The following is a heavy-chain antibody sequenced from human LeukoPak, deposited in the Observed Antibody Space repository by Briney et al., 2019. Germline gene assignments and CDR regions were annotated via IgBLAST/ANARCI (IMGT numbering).Heavy chain of an antibody. CDR1: GFTFSSYA. Sequence: GGSLRLSCAASGFTFSSYAMSWVRQAPGKGLEWVSAISGSGGSTYYADSVKGRFTISRDNSKNTLYLQMNSLRAEDTAVYYCAKDPGAYDSSGYWGHWGQGTLVTVSS. CDR2: ISGSGGST. V-gene: IGHV3-23*01. CDR3: AKDPGAYDSSGYWGH. J-gene: IGHJ4*02. D-gene: IGHD3-22*01.